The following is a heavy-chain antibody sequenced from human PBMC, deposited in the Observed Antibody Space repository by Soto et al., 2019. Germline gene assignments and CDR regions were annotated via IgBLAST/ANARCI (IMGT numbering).Heavy chain of an antibody. D-gene: IGHD5-12*01. CDR2: IYYSGST. V-gene: IGHV4-61*01. J-gene: IGHJ4*02. Sequence: SETLSLTCTVSGGSVSSGSYYWSWIRQPPGKGLEWIGYIYYSGSTYYNPSLKSRVTISVDTSKNQFSLKLSSVTAADTAVYYCARSPDIVATTFDYWGQGTLVTVSS. CDR3: ARSPDIVATTFDY. CDR1: GGSVSSGSYY.